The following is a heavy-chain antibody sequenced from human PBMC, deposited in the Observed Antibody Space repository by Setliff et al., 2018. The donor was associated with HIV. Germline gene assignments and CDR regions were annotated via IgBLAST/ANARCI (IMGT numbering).Heavy chain of an antibody. Sequence: LRLSCAASGFTFSSYWMSWVRQAPGKGLEWVANIKQDGSEKYYVDSVKGRFTISRDNAKNSLYLQMDSLRVEDTAVYYCARDQLWSKATFDIWGQGTMVTVSS. CDR3: ARDQLWSKATFDI. CDR2: IKQDGSEK. V-gene: IGHV3-7*01. D-gene: IGHD5-18*01. CDR1: GFTFSSYW. J-gene: IGHJ3*02.